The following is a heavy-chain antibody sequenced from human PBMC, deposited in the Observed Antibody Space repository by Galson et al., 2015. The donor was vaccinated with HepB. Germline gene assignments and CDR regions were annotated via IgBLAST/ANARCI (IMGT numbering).Heavy chain of an antibody. D-gene: IGHD1-26*01. CDR3: ARDEEGGSYSDY. J-gene: IGHJ4*02. CDR1: GFTFSDYS. Sequence: SLRLSCAASGFTFSDYSMSWIRQAPGKGLEWVSYISSSSSYTNYADSVKGRFTISRDNAKNSLYLQMNSLRAEDTAVYYCARDEEGGSYSDYWGQGTLVTVSS. V-gene: IGHV3-11*06. CDR2: ISSSSSYT.